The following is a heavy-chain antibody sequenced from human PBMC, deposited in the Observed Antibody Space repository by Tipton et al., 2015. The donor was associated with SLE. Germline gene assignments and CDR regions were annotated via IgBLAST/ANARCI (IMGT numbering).Heavy chain of an antibody. CDR1: GGSISSHY. Sequence: TLSLTCTVSGGSISSHYWSWIRQPPGKGLEWIGYIYFTGSTNYNPSLKSRVTISVDMSKNQFSLKLSSVTAADTAVYYCARWNSGTTGAFDIWGQGTMVTVSS. CDR2: IYFTGST. CDR3: ARWNSGTTGAFDI. V-gene: IGHV4-59*11. D-gene: IGHD1-7*01. J-gene: IGHJ3*02.